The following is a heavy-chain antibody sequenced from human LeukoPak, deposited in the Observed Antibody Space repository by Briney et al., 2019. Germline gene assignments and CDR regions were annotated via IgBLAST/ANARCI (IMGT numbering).Heavy chain of an antibody. CDR3: ARDTSGSYVFDY. Sequence: PGRSLRLSCAASGFTFSSYEMNWVRQAPGKGLEWVSYISGSGSTIYYADSVKGRFTISRDNAKNSLYLQMNSLRAEDTAVYYCARDTSGSYVFDYWGQGTLVTVSS. V-gene: IGHV3-48*03. D-gene: IGHD1-26*01. CDR1: GFTFSSYE. CDR2: ISGSGSTI. J-gene: IGHJ4*02.